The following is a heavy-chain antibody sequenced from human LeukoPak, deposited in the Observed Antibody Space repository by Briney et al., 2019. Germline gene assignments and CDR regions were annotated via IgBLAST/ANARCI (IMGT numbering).Heavy chain of an antibody. CDR2: IYYSGST. Sequence: SETLSLTCTVSGGSISSYYWSWIRQPPGKGLEWTGYIYYSGSTNYNPSLKSRVTISVDTSKNQLSLKLSSVTAADTAVYYCARVSYYYDSSGSYYFDYWGQGFLVTVSS. D-gene: IGHD3-22*01. V-gene: IGHV4-59*01. CDR1: GGSISSYY. J-gene: IGHJ4*02. CDR3: ARVSYYYDSSGSYYFDY.